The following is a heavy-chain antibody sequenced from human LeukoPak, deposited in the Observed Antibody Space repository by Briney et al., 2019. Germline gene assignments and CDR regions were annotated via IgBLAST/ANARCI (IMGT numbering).Heavy chain of an antibody. J-gene: IGHJ6*02. Sequence: GGSLRLSCAASGFTFSSYSMNWVRQAPGKGLEWVSSISSSSSYIYYADSVKGRFTISRDNAKSSLYLQMNSLRAEDTAVYYCARVFPIAARPLYYYGMDVWGQGTTVTVSS. CDR1: GFTFSSYS. V-gene: IGHV3-21*01. CDR2: ISSSSSYI. CDR3: ARVFPIAARPLYYYGMDV. D-gene: IGHD6-6*01.